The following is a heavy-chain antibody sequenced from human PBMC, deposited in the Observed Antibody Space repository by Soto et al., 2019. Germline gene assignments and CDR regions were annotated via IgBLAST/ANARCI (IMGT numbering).Heavy chain of an antibody. CDR1: GLTFSSYG. J-gene: IGHJ4*02. D-gene: IGHD6-13*01. CDR3: ARDRPGTVKVDY. CDR2: IWYDGSNK. V-gene: IGHV3-33*01. Sequence: GGSLRLSCAASGLTFSSYGMHWVRQAPGKGLEWVAVIWYDGSNKYYADSVKGRFTISRDNSKNTLYLQMNSLRAEDTAVYYCARDRPGTVKVDYWGQGTLVTVSS.